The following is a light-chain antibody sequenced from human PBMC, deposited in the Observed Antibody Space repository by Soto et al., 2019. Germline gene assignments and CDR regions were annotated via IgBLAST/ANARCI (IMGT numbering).Light chain of an antibody. Sequence: DIQMTQSPSSLSASVGDRVTITCRASQGISNYLAWYQQKPGKVPKLLIYAASTLQSGVPSRFSGSGSGTDFTLTISSLQPEDVATYYCQKYNSALTITFGQGTRLEMK. V-gene: IGKV1-27*01. CDR2: AAS. J-gene: IGKJ5*01. CDR3: QKYNSALTIT. CDR1: QGISNY.